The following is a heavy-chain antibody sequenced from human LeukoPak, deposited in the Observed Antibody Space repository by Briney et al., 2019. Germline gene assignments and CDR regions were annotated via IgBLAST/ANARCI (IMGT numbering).Heavy chain of an antibody. D-gene: IGHD5-12*01. CDR1: GYTFIGYY. Sequence: ASVKVSCKASGYTFIGYYMHWVRQAPGQGLEWMGWINPNSGGTDYSQKFQGRATMTRDTSISTAYMELSRLRSDDTAVYYCARGGVAHHNWFDPWGQGTLVTVSS. CDR3: ARGGVAHHNWFDP. J-gene: IGHJ5*02. CDR2: INPNSGGT. V-gene: IGHV1-2*02.